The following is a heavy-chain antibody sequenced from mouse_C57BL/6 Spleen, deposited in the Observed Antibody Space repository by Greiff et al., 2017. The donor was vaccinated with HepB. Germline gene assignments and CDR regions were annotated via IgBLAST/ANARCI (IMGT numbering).Heavy chain of an antibody. CDR3: ARPDYYGSSYFAY. D-gene: IGHD1-1*01. J-gene: IGHJ3*01. CDR1: GYTFTSYW. V-gene: IGHV1-64*01. Sequence: VQLQQPGAELVKPGASVKLSCKASGYTFTSYWMHWVKQRPGQGLEWIGMIHPNSGSTNYNEKFKSKATLTVDKSSSTAYMQLSSLTSEDSAVYYCARPDYYGSSYFAYWGQGTLVTVSA. CDR2: IHPNSGST.